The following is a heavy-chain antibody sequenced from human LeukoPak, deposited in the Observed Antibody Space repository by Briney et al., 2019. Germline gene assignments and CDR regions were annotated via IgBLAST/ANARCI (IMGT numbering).Heavy chain of an antibody. CDR2: IIPIFGTA. V-gene: IGHV1-69*06. Sequence: ASVKVSCKASGGTFSSYAISWVRQAPGQGLEWMGGIIPIFGTANYAQKFQGRVTITADKSTSAAYMELSSLRSEDTAVYYCARDWGYSYGYVYYYMDVWGKGTTVTVSS. J-gene: IGHJ6*03. CDR3: ARDWGYSYGYVYYYMDV. CDR1: GGTFSSYA. D-gene: IGHD5-18*01.